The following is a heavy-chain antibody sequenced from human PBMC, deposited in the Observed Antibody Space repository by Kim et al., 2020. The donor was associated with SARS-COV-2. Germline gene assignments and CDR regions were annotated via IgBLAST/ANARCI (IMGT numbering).Heavy chain of an antibody. CDR3: ANLWVTTGFDF. J-gene: IGHJ4*02. Sequence: GGSLRLSCAASGFTFSSYGMHWVRQAPGKGLEWVAVVTDDGSNKYYADSVKGRFTISRDNSKNTMYLQMNSLRAEDTAVYYCANLWVTTGFDFWGQGTLVTVSS. V-gene: IGHV3-30*18. CDR1: GFTFSSYG. D-gene: IGHD4-17*01. CDR2: VTDDGSNK.